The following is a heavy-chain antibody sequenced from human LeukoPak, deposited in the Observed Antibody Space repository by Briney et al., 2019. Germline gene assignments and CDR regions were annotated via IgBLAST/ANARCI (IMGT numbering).Heavy chain of an antibody. CDR3: AKGAKGRPYYDFWSGYLEYYYYMDV. D-gene: IGHD3-3*01. CDR1: GFTVSRNY. J-gene: IGHJ6*03. Sequence: GGSLRLSCAASGFTVSRNYMGWVRQAPGKGLEWVSAISGSGGSTYYADSVKGRFTISRDNSKNTLYLQMNSLRAEDTAVYYCAKGAKGRPYYDFWSGYLEYYYYMDVWGKGTTVTVSS. V-gene: IGHV3-23*01. CDR2: ISGSGGST.